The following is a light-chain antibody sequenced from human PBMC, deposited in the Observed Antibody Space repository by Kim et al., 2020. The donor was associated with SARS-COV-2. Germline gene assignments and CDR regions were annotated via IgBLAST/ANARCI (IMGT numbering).Light chain of an antibody. CDR3: QQYENLPT. Sequence: SASVGDRLTITCQASQDISIYLNWYQHKPGKAPKLLIYDASNLETGVPSRFSGRGSGTDFTFTISSLQPDDIATYYCQQYENLPTFGQGTKVEIK. CDR2: DAS. V-gene: IGKV1-33*01. CDR1: QDISIY. J-gene: IGKJ1*01.